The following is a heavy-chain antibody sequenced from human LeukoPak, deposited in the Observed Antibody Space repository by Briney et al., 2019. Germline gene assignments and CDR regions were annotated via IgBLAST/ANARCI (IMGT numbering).Heavy chain of an antibody. CDR2: ISSSGRNT. D-gene: IGHD6-19*01. CDR1: GFTFSDYY. V-gene: IGHV3-11*04. J-gene: IGHJ6*02. Sequence: PGGSLRLSCAASGFTFSDYYMTWIRQAPGKGLDWVSYISSSGRNTYYADSVKGRFTISRDNAKNSLYLQMNSLRDEDTAVYYCARDPMYSSGNYGMDVWGQGTTVTVSS. CDR3: ARDPMYSSGNYGMDV.